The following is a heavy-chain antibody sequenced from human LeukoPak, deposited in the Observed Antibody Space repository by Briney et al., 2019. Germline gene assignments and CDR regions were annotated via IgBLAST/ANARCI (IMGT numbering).Heavy chain of an antibody. Sequence: SETLSLTCTVSGGSISSYYWSWIRQPPGKGLEWVGYIYYRGSTNYNPSLKSRFTISVDTSKNQFSLKLSSVTAADTAVYYCARLYSSGWSNSFDYWGQGTLVTVSS. CDR1: GGSISSYY. V-gene: IGHV4-59*01. CDR2: IYYRGST. J-gene: IGHJ4*02. CDR3: ARLYSSGWSNSFDY. D-gene: IGHD6-19*01.